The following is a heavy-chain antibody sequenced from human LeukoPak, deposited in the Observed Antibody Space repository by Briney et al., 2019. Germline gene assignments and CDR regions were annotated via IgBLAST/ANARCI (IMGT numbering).Heavy chain of an antibody. J-gene: IGHJ6*03. V-gene: IGHV1-69*06. Sequence: ASVKVSCKASGGTFSSYAISWVRQAPGQGLEWMGGIIPIFGTANYAQKFQGRATITADKSTSTAYMELSSLRSEDTAVYYCATLETDCSSTSCYSVYYYYYMDVWGKGTTVTVSS. CDR3: ATLETDCSSTSCYSVYYYYYMDV. CDR1: GGTFSSYA. CDR2: IIPIFGTA. D-gene: IGHD2-2*01.